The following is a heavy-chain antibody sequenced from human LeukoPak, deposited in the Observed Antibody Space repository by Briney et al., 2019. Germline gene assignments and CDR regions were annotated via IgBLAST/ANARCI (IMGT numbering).Heavy chain of an antibody. CDR3: ARVVRAAAVNWFDP. D-gene: IGHD6-13*01. CDR2: ISSSSSYI. V-gene: IGHV3-21*01. Sequence: GGSLRLSCAASGFTFSSYSMHWVRQAPAKGLEWVSSISSSSSYIYYADSVKGRFTISRDNAKNSLYLQMNSLRAEDTAVYYCARVVRAAAVNWFDPWGQGTLVTVSS. CDR1: GFTFSSYS. J-gene: IGHJ5*02.